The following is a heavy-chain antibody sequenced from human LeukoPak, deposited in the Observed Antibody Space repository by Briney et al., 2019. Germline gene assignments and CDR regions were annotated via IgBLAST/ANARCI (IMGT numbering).Heavy chain of an antibody. CDR3: ARDYGSKTYYYYYGMDV. V-gene: IGHV1-18*01. Sequence: ASVNLSCKASGYTVTSYGISWMRQAPAPGLEWMGWSSAYNGNTNYAQKLQGRVTMTTDTSTSTDYMELRSLRSDDTAVYYCARDYGSKTYYYYYGMDVWGQGTTVTVSS. J-gene: IGHJ6*02. CDR1: GYTVTSYG. CDR2: SSAYNGNT. D-gene: IGHD2-2*03.